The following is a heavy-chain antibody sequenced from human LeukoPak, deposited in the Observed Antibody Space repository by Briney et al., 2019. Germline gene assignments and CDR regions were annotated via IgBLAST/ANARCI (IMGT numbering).Heavy chain of an antibody. V-gene: IGHV3-48*04. CDR1: GVTFSSYS. Sequence: GGSLRLSCAASGVTFSSYSMNWVRQAPGKGLEGFPYISSSSSTIYYADSVKGRFTISRDNAKNSLYLQMNSLRAEDTAVYYCARGWDYGDYRFDYWGPGTLVTVSS. CDR2: ISSSSSTI. CDR3: ARGWDYGDYRFDY. J-gene: IGHJ4*02. D-gene: IGHD4-17*01.